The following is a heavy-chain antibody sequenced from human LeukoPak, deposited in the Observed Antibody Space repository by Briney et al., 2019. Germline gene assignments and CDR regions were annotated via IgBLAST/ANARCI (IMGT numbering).Heavy chain of an antibody. V-gene: IGHV1-18*01. D-gene: IGHD6-6*01. CDR2: ISAYNGNT. CDR1: GYTFTSYD. Sequence: ASVKVSCKASGYTFTSYDISWVRQAPGQGLEWMGWISAYNGNTNYAQKLQGRVTMTTDTSTSTAYMELRSLRSDDTAVYYCTIAARRKPFYFDYWGQGTLVTVSS. J-gene: IGHJ4*02. CDR3: TIAARRKPFYFDY.